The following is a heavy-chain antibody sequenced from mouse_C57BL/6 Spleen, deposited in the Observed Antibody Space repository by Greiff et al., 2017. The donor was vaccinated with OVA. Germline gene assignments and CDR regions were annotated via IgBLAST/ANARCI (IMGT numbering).Heavy chain of an antibody. Sequence: VQLKESGPGLVKPSQSLSLTCSVTGYSITSGYYWNWIRQFPGNKLEWMGYISYDGSNNYNPSLKNRISITRDTSKNQFFLKLNSVTTEDTATYYCAREAEFFDYWGQGTTLTVSS. CDR2: ISYDGSN. D-gene: IGHD3-3*01. CDR3: AREAEFFDY. CDR1: GYSITSGYY. V-gene: IGHV3-6*01. J-gene: IGHJ2*01.